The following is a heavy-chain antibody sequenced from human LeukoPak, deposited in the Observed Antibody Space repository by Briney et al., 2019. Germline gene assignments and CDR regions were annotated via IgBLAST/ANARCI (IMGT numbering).Heavy chain of an antibody. CDR3: ARGRSAVTFDY. CDR2: IYYIGST. J-gene: IGHJ4*02. CDR1: GGSVSSYY. Sequence: SETLSLTCTVSGGSVSSYYWNWIRQPPGKGLEWIGYIYYIGSTSYNPSLKSRVTISVDTSKNQFSLKLSSVTAADTAVYYCARGRSAVTFDYWGQGTLVTVSS. V-gene: IGHV4-59*02. D-gene: IGHD4-17*01.